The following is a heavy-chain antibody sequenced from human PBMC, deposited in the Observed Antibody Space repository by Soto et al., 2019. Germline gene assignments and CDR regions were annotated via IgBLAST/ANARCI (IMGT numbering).Heavy chain of an antibody. CDR2: ISYDGSNK. J-gene: IGHJ4*02. D-gene: IGHD2-21*02. Sequence: QVQLVESGGGVVQPGRSLRLSCAASGFTFSSYGMHWVRQAPGKGLEWVAVISYDGSNKYYADSVKGRFTISRDNSKNTLYLQMNSLRAEDTAVYYCAKGDARYCGGDCYSDYFDYWGQGALVTVSS. CDR3: AKGDARYCGGDCYSDYFDY. V-gene: IGHV3-30*18. CDR1: GFTFSSYG.